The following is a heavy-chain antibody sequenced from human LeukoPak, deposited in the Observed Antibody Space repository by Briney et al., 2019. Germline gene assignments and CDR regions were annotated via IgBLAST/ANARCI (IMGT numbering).Heavy chain of an antibody. V-gene: IGHV4-59*01. J-gene: IGHJ4*02. Sequence: SETLSLTCTVSGGSISSYYWSWIRQPPGKGLEWIGYIYYSGSTNYIPSLKSRVTISVDTSKNQFSLKLSSVTAADTAVYYCARGDYYGSGSIQFGYWGQGTLVTVSS. CDR3: ARGDYYGSGSIQFGY. CDR2: IYYSGST. D-gene: IGHD3-10*01. CDR1: GGSISSYY.